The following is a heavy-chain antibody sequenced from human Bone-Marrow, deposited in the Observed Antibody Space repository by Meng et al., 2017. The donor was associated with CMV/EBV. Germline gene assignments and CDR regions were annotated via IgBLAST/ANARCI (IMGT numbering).Heavy chain of an antibody. CDR3: ARAVSCSGGSCYRYVDL. V-gene: IGHV3-74*01. D-gene: IGHD2-15*01. J-gene: IGHJ2*01. CDR1: FTFSSYW. CDR2: INSDGSST. Sequence: FTFSSYWMHWVRQAPGKGLVWVSRINSDGSSTSYADSVKGRFTISRDNAKNTLYLQMNSLRAEDTAVYYCARAVSCSGGSCYRYVDLWGRGTLVTVSS.